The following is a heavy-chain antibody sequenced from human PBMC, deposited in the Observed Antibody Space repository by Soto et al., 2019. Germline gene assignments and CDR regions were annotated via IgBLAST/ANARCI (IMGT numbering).Heavy chain of an antibody. Sequence: QVQLVQSGAEVQKPGSSVKVSCKASGGTFSSYTISWVRQAPGQGLEWMGRIIPILGIANYAQKFQGRVTITADKSTSTAYMELSSLRSEDTAVYYCASRPYCSGGSCYSRYYYYYMDVWGKGTTVTVSS. D-gene: IGHD2-15*01. CDR1: GGTFSSYT. J-gene: IGHJ6*03. CDR3: ASRPYCSGGSCYSRYYYYYMDV. V-gene: IGHV1-69*02. CDR2: IIPILGIA.